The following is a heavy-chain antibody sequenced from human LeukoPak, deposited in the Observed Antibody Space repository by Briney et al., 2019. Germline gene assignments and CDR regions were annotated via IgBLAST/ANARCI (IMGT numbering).Heavy chain of an antibody. CDR2: ISGSGGST. CDR1: GFTFSSYA. Sequence: GGTLRLSCAASGFTFSSYAMSWVRQAPGKGLEWVSAISGSGGSTYYADSVKGRFTISRDNSKNTLYLQMNSLRAEDTAVYYCAKGRDGYSYGLFDYWGQGTLVTVSS. D-gene: IGHD5-18*01. J-gene: IGHJ4*02. CDR3: AKGRDGYSYGLFDY. V-gene: IGHV3-23*01.